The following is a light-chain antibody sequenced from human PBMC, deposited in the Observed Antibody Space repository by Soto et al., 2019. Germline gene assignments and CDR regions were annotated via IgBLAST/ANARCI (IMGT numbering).Light chain of an antibody. Sequence: EIVLTQSPGTLSFSPGERATLSCRASQSVSSSYLAWYQQKPGQAPRLLIYGASSRATGIPDRFSGSGSGTDFTLTISRLEPEDFAVYYCQQYGSSPYTFGHGTKLEIK. CDR2: GAS. J-gene: IGKJ2*01. CDR1: QSVSSSY. V-gene: IGKV3-20*01. CDR3: QQYGSSPYT.